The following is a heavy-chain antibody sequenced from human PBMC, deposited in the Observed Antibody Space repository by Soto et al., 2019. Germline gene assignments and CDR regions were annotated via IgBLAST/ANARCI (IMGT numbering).Heavy chain of an antibody. CDR1: GNIIKNYW. CDR2: IFPDDSDT. J-gene: IGHJ4*02. Sequence: PGESLKISCKASGNIIKNYWIGWGRQMPGQGLEWRGIIFPDDSDTRYSPSFQGHVTISVDKSISTAYVQWSSLKASDSAIYYCFRGGVTSRTFDYWGQGTLVTVSS. V-gene: IGHV5-51*01. CDR3: FRGGVTSRTFDY. D-gene: IGHD3-16*01.